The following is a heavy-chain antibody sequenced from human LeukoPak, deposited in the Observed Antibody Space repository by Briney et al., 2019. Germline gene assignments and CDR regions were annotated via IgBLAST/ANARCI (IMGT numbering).Heavy chain of an antibody. V-gene: IGHV1-2*02. D-gene: IGHD4-23*01. CDR3: ARDPDYGGNSGPVFYY. CDR2: INPNSGGT. CDR1: VYTFTGYY. J-gene: IGHJ4*02. Sequence: ASVKVSCKASVYTFTGYYMHWVRQAPGQGLEWMGWINPNSGGTNYAQKFQGRVTMTRDTSISTAYMELSRLRSDDTAVYYCARDPDYGGNSGPVFYYWGQGTLVTVSS.